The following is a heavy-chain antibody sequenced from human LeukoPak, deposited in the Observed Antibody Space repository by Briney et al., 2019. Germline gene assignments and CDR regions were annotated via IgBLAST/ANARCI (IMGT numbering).Heavy chain of an antibody. CDR2: FDPEDGET. J-gene: IGHJ4*02. V-gene: IGHV1-24*01. CDR1: GYTLTELS. Sequence: ASVKVSCKVPGYTLTELSMHWVRQAPGKGLEWMGGFDPEDGETIYAQKLQGRVTMTTDTSTSTAYMELRSLRSDDTAVYYCARDEEIAAAGFDYWGQGTLVTVSS. D-gene: IGHD6-13*01. CDR3: ARDEEIAAAGFDY.